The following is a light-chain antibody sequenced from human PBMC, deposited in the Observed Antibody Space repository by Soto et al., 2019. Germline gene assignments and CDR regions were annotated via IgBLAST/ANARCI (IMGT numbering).Light chain of an antibody. CDR2: AAS. CDR3: QHYDNSPPSVT. CDR1: ETVSSDF. V-gene: IGKV3-20*01. J-gene: IGKJ3*01. Sequence: ELVFTQSPGTLSLSPGDRAALSCRASETVSSDFLAWYQQKPGQAPRLLIXAASSRATGIPDRFSGSGSGTDFTLTINRLEPEDFAVYYGQHYDNSPPSVTFGPGTKVDI.